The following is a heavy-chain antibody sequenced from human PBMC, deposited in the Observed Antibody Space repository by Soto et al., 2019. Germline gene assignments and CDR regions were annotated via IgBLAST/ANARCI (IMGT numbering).Heavy chain of an antibody. V-gene: IGHV1-2*02. J-gene: IGHJ4*02. CDR3: ARSLQLWSDY. D-gene: IGHD5-18*01. Sequence: ASLKVSCKASGYTFTGYYIHWVRQAPGQGLEWVGWINPNSGGTNYAQKFQGRVTMTRDTSISTAYMELSRLRSDDTAVYYCARSLQLWSDYWGQGTLVTVSS. CDR1: GYTFTGYY. CDR2: INPNSGGT.